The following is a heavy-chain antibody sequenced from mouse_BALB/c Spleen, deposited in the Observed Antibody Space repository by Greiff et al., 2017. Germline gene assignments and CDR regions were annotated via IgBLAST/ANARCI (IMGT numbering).Heavy chain of an antibody. V-gene: IGHV3-2*02. Sequence: VQLKESGPGLVKPSQSLSLTCTVTGYSITSDYAWNWIRQFPGNKLEWMGYISYSGSTSYNPSLKSRISITRDTSKNQFFLQLNSVTTEDTATYYCARKGIGFDYWGQGTTLTVSS. J-gene: IGHJ2*01. CDR1: GYSITSDYA. CDR2: ISYSGST. CDR3: ARKGIGFDY.